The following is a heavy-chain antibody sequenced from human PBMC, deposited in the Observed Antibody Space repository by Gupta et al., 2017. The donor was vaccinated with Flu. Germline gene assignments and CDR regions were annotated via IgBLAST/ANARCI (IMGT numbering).Heavy chain of an antibody. CDR2: ISSSAVT. Sequence: VESGGGLVQPGGSLRLSCTASGFDFNSYEMSWVRQAPGRGLEWVAFISSSAVTYYTDPVRGRFTISRDNANNLLYLQMSSLRGEDTAVYYCARGHWDNWGQGTLVTVS. V-gene: IGHV3-48*03. J-gene: IGHJ4*02. CDR3: ARGHWDN. CDR1: GFDFNSYE.